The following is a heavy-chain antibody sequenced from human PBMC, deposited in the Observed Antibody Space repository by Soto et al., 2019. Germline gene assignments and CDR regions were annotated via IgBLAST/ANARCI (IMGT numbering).Heavy chain of an antibody. Sequence: LSLTCAVYGESFSGYYWSWIRQAPGKGLEWVAVISYDGSNKYYADSVKGRFTISRDNSKNTLYLQMNSLRAEDTAVYYCARDLNYDRYSDYYGMDVWGQGTTVTVSS. CDR2: ISYDGSNK. V-gene: IGHV3-30-3*01. D-gene: IGHD2-15*01. CDR3: ARDLNYDRYSDYYGMDV. CDR1: GESFSGYY. J-gene: IGHJ6*02.